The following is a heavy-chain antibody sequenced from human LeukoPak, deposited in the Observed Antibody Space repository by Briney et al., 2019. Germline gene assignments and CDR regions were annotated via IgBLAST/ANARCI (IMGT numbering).Heavy chain of an antibody. CDR1: GGSISSSPYY. CDR3: ARGTVVTPTLDY. V-gene: IGHV4-39*01. Sequence: SETLSLTCTVSGGSISSSPYYWGWIRQPPGKGLEWIGSIYYSGSTYYNPSLKSRVTISVDTSKNQFSLKLSSVTAADTAVYYCARGTVVTPTLDYWGQGTLVTVSS. D-gene: IGHD4-23*01. J-gene: IGHJ4*02. CDR2: IYYSGST.